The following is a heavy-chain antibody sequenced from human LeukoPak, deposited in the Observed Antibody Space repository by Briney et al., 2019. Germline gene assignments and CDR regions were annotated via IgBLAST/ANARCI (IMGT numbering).Heavy chain of an antibody. J-gene: IGHJ4*02. CDR1: GFTFSNYP. CDR2: ISENGGDT. V-gene: IGHV3-64*01. Sequence: GGSLRLSCAASGFTFSNYPMHWVRQAPGKGLESVSAISENGGDTYYANSVRGRFTISRDNSKNTLYLQMGSLRAEDMAVYYCAREEPAGATDYWGQGTLVTVSS. D-gene: IGHD1-14*01. CDR3: AREEPAGATDY.